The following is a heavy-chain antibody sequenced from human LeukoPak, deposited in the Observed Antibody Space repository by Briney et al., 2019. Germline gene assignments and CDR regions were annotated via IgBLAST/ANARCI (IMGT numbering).Heavy chain of an antibody. CDR3: AKDATILHGVYYFDY. CDR2: ISGSGGST. Sequence: GGSLRLSCAASGFTFSSYAMSWVRQAPGKGLERVSAISGSGGSTYYADSVKGRFTISRDNSKNTLYLQMNSLRAEDTAVYYCAKDATILHGVYYFDYWGQGTLVTVSS. D-gene: IGHD3-3*01. V-gene: IGHV3-23*01. J-gene: IGHJ4*02. CDR1: GFTFSSYA.